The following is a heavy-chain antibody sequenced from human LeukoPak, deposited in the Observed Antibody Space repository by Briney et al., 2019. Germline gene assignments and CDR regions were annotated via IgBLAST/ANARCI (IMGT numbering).Heavy chain of an antibody. CDR3: ARAYYYGSGSYYNVGGAFDI. V-gene: IGHV4-30-2*01. CDR1: GGSISSGGYS. Sequence: SETLSLTCAVSGGSISSGGYSWSWIRQPPGKGLEWIGYIYHSGSTYYNPSLKSRVTISVDRSKNQFSLKLSSVTAADTAVYYCARAYYYGSGSYYNVGGAFDIWGQGTMVTVSS. D-gene: IGHD3-10*01. CDR2: IYHSGST. J-gene: IGHJ3*02.